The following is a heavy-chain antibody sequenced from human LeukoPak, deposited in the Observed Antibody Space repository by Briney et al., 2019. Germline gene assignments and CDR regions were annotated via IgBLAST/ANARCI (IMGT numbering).Heavy chain of an antibody. V-gene: IGHV3-30-3*01. D-gene: IGHD1-26*01. CDR1: GFTFSSYA. Sequence: PGGSLRLSCAASGFTFSSYAMYWVRQAPGKGLEWVAVISYDGSNKYYADSVKGRFTISRDNSKNTLYLQMNSLRAEDTAVYYCARDRVGATDYFDYWGQGTLVTVSP. CDR3: ARDRVGATDYFDY. J-gene: IGHJ4*02. CDR2: ISYDGSNK.